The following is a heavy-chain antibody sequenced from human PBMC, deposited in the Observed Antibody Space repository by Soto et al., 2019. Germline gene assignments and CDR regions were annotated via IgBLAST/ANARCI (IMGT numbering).Heavy chain of an antibody. CDR2: TSYDGSNK. CDR1: GFNFNNYG. V-gene: IGHV3-30*18. J-gene: IGHJ4*02. CDR3: AKERYSGSYYES. Sequence: QVQLVESGGGVVQPGRSLRLSCAASGFNFNNYGMHWVRQAPGKGLEWVAVTSYDGSNKDYADSVKGRFTISRDNSKNTLFLQMHSPRPEDTAVYYCAKERYSGSYYESWGQGTLVTVSS. D-gene: IGHD1-26*01.